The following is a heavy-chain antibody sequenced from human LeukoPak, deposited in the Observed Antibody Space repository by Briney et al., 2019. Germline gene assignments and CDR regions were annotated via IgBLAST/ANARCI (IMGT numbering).Heavy chain of an antibody. CDR1: GGSMSSGGDY. J-gene: IGHJ5*02. D-gene: IGHD3-3*01. CDR2: IYTGGST. CDR3: ARDFWP. V-gene: IGHV4-61*02. Sequence: SETLSLTCTVSGGSMSSGGDYWTWIRQPAGKELEWIGLIYTGGSTNYNPSLKSRVTISIDTSKNQFSLKLTSVTAADTAVYHCARDFWPWGQGTLVTVSS.